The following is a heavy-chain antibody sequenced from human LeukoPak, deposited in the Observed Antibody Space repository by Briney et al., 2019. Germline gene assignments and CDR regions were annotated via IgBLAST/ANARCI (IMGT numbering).Heavy chain of an antibody. Sequence: ASVKVSCKASGGTFSSYAISWVRQAPGQGLEWMGWINPNSGGTNYAQKFQGWVTMTRDTSISTAYMELSSLRSEDTAVYYCARTAHLYDFWSGYSDYWGQGTLVTVSS. CDR2: INPNSGGT. D-gene: IGHD3-3*01. V-gene: IGHV1-2*04. CDR3: ARTAHLYDFWSGYSDY. CDR1: GGTFSSYA. J-gene: IGHJ4*02.